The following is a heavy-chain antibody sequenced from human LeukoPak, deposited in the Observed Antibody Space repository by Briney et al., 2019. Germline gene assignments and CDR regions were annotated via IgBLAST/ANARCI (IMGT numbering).Heavy chain of an antibody. J-gene: IGHJ4*02. Sequence: SETLSLTCTVSGGSISSYYWSWIRQPPGKGLEWIGYIYYSGSTNYNPSLKSRVTISVDTSKNQFSLKLSSVTAADTAVYYCARAYCSSTSCYPYYFDYWGQGTLVTVSS. CDR1: GGSISSYY. CDR2: IYYSGST. V-gene: IGHV4-59*01. D-gene: IGHD2-2*01. CDR3: ARAYCSSTSCYPYYFDY.